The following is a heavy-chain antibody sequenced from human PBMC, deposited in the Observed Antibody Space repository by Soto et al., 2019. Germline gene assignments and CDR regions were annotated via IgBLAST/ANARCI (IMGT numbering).Heavy chain of an antibody. D-gene: IGHD3-22*01. V-gene: IGHV5-10-1*01. CDR1: GYSFAGYW. Sequence: GESLKISCKGSGYSFAGYWITWVRQKPGKGLEWMGRIDPSDSQTYYSPSLRGHVTISVTKSIITVFLQWSSLRASDTAMYYCARQIYDSDTGPNFQYYFDSWGQGTPVTVSS. J-gene: IGHJ4*02. CDR3: ARQIYDSDTGPNFQYYFDS. CDR2: IDPSDSQT.